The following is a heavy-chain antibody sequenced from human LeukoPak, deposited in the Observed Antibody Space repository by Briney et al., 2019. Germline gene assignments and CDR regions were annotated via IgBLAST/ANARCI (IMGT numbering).Heavy chain of an antibody. D-gene: IGHD5-18*01. CDR1: GGSFSGYY. CDR3: ARGDTAMVNFDY. CDR2: INHSGST. V-gene: IGHV4-34*01. J-gene: IGHJ4*02. Sequence: SETLSLTCAVYGGSFSGYYWSWIRQPPGKGLEWIGEINHSGSTNYNPSLKSRVTISADTSKNQFSLKLSSVTAADTAVYYCARGDTAMVNFDYWGQGTLVTVSS.